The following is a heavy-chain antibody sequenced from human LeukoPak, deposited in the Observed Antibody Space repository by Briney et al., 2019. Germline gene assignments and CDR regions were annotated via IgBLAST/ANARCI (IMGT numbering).Heavy chain of an antibody. J-gene: IGHJ3*02. V-gene: IGHV4-34*01. D-gene: IGHD2-8*02. CDR2: INHSGST. CDR3: ARMTAGGFDI. Sequence: PSETLSLTXAVYGGSFNSYYCSWIRQPPGKGLEWIGEINHSGSTNYNPSLKSRVTTSVDTSKNQFSLKLSSVTAADTAVYYCARMTAGGFDIWGRGTMVTVSS. CDR1: GGSFNSYY.